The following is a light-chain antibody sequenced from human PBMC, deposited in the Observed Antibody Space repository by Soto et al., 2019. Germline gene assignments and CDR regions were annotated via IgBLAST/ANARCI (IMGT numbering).Light chain of an antibody. Sequence: EIVMTQSPATLSVSPGERATLSCRASQSVSSNLAWYQQKPGQAPRLLIYGASTRATGIPARFSGSGSGTEFTHTISSLQSEDFAVYYFQQYNNWPPPLTFGGGTKVEI. V-gene: IGKV3-15*01. CDR1: QSVSSN. CDR2: GAS. CDR3: QQYNNWPPPLT. J-gene: IGKJ4*01.